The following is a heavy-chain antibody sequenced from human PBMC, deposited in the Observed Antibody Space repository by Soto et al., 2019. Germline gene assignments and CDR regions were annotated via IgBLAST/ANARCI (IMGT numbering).Heavy chain of an antibody. CDR2: INHSGST. CDR3: ARVRPRITIFGVVPTLFDP. CDR1: GGSFSGYY. D-gene: IGHD3-3*01. Sequence: LSLTCAVYGGSFSGYYWSWIRQPPGKGLEWIGEINHSGSTNYNPSLKSRVTISVDTSKNQFSLKLSSVTAADTAVYYCARVRPRITIFGVVPTLFDPWGQGTLVTVYS. V-gene: IGHV4-34*01. J-gene: IGHJ5*02.